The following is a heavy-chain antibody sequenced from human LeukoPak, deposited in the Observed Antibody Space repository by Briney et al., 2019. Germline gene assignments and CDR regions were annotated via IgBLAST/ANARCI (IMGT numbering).Heavy chain of an antibody. CDR1: GGSISSYY. Sequence: SETLSLTCTVSGGSISSYYWGWIRQPPGKGLEWIGSIYYSGSTYYNPSLKSRVTISVDTSKNQFSLKLSSVTAADTAVYYCARVTYYYDSSGLLLGGFDYWGQGTLVTVSS. D-gene: IGHD3-22*01. J-gene: IGHJ4*02. CDR3: ARVTYYYDSSGLLLGGFDY. V-gene: IGHV4-39*01. CDR2: IYYSGST.